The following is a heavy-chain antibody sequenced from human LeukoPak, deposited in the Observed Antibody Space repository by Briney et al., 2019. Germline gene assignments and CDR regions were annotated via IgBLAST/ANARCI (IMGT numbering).Heavy chain of an antibody. CDR2: IYTSGST. V-gene: IGHV4-4*07. CDR3: ARDNSSGYYPRFDP. Sequence: SETPSLTCTVSGGSISSYYWSWIRQPAGKGLEWIGRIYTSGSTNYNPSLKSRVTMSVDTSKNQFSLKLSSVTAADTAVYYCARDNSSGYYPRFDPWGQGTLVTVSS. CDR1: GGSISSYY. D-gene: IGHD3-22*01. J-gene: IGHJ5*02.